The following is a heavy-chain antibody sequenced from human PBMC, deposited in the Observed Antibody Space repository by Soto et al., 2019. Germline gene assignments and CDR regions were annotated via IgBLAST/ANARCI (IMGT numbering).Heavy chain of an antibody. CDR1: GLTFSDHF. V-gene: IGHV3-72*01. Sequence: LESGGDLVQPGEALRLSCSASGLTFSDHFVDWIRQPPGKGLEWIGRTTNKRNNYTTHFAASVSGRFAISRDFSKNSVYLQMNSLKTEDTAVYYCSALGRSDSWGQGTLVTVSS. CDR2: TTNKRNNYTT. CDR3: SALGRSDS. D-gene: IGHD1-26*01. J-gene: IGHJ5*01.